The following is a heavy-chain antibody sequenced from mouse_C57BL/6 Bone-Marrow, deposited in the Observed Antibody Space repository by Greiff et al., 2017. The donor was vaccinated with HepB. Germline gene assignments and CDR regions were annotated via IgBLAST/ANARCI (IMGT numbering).Heavy chain of an antibody. V-gene: IGHV14-2*01. D-gene: IGHD1-1*01. CDR1: GFNFNDYY. CDR2: IDPEDGDT. CDR3: ARVYGSSPDD. Sequence: VQLKEPGAALVKPGASVKLSCTASGFNFNDYYMHWVKQRTEQGLEWIGRIDPEDGDTNYAPKFQGKATITADTSSNTAYLQLSSLTSEDTAVYYCARVYGSSPDDWGQGTTRTVSS. J-gene: IGHJ2*01.